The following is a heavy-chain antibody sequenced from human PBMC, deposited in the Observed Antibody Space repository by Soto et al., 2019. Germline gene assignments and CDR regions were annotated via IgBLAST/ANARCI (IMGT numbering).Heavy chain of an antibody. D-gene: IGHD2-15*01. CDR1: GFSFDNFA. V-gene: IGHV3-9*01. CDR3: AKGGSSSWLRDGLDI. J-gene: IGHJ3*02. Sequence: EVQLVESGGGIVEPGRSLRLSCAASGFSFDNFAMQWVRQAPGKGLQWVSSISSNSGNIGYADSVKGRFTISRDNAKNSLYLQMNSLRAEDTALYYCAKGGSSSWLRDGLDIWGQGTMVTASS. CDR2: ISSNSGNI.